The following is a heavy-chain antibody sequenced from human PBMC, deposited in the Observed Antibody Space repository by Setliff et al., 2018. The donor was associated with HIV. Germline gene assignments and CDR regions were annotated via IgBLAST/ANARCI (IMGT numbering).Heavy chain of an antibody. V-gene: IGHV1-69*13. CDR2: IIPIFGTA. CDR1: GGTFSNYA. D-gene: IGHD1-1*01. Sequence: SVKVSCKASGGTFSNYAISWVRQASGQGLEWMGGIIPIFGTANYAQKFQGRVTITADESTSTAYMEMSSLRSEDSAVYYCARERPKTLYFDYWGQGTLVTVSS. J-gene: IGHJ4*02. CDR3: ARERPKTLYFDY.